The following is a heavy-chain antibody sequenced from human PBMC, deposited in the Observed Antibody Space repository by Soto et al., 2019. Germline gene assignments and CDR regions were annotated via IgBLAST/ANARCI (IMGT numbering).Heavy chain of an antibody. J-gene: IGHJ3*01. Sequence: EVQLVESGGGLVLPGGSLRLSCAASGLTFSNYEMNWVRQAPGKGLEWVSYIGRGGTTTYYADSLKGRFTISRDNAKNSLYLQMNSRRAEDTAVYYCATRSGGGGAFDFWGQGTMVTVSS. D-gene: IGHD3-10*01. CDR3: ATRSGGGGAFDF. V-gene: IGHV3-48*03. CDR1: GLTFSNYE. CDR2: IGRGGTTT.